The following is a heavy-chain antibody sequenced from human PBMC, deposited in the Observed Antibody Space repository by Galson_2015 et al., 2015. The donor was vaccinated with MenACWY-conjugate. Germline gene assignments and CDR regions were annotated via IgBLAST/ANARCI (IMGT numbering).Heavy chain of an antibody. D-gene: IGHD2-15*01. CDR1: GLTSSNVW. CDR3: TRDRDVGGSRWWFDP. V-gene: IGHV3-15*01. Sequence: SLRLSCATSGLTSSNVWMSWVRQAPGKGLEWVARIKCRTDGGTTDYATPVKGRYTILRDDSTNTLYLQMNSLKIEDTAMYFCTRDRDVGGSRWWFDPWGQGTLVTVSS. CDR2: IKCRTDGGTT. J-gene: IGHJ5*02.